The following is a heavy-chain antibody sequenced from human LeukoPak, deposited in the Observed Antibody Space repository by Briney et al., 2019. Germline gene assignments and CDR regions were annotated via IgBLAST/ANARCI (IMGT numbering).Heavy chain of an antibody. D-gene: IGHD2-15*01. V-gene: IGHV4-34*01. CDR3: ATRFSGGPYNWFDP. Sequence: SETLSLTCAVYGGSFSGYYWSWIRQPPGKGLEWIGEINHSGSTNYNPSLKSRVTISVDTSKNQFSLKLSSVTAADTAVYYCATRFSGGPYNWFDPWGQGTLVTVSS. CDR2: INHSGST. J-gene: IGHJ5*02. CDR1: GGSFSGYY.